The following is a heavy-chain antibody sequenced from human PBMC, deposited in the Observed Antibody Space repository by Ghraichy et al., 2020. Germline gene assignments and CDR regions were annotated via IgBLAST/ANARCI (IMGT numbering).Heavy chain of an antibody. J-gene: IGHJ5*02. CDR3: ARYFCSGGGCHDPYAS. CDR1: GFTFGSYS. Sequence: GGSLRLSCAASGFTFGSYSMSWVRQAPGKGLEWVSAITRGGDATFYAGSVQGRFTVFRDNSQNTLYLQMSSLRVEDTAVYYCARYFCSGGGCHDPYASWGQGTLVTVSS. CDR2: ITRGGDAT. D-gene: IGHD2-15*01. V-gene: IGHV3-23*01.